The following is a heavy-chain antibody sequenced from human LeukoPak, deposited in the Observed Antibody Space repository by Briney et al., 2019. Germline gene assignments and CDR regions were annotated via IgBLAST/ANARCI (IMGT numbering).Heavy chain of an antibody. V-gene: IGHV3-7*01. D-gene: IGHD3-22*01. CDR3: ARVTPMIVVVILDAFDI. Sequence: PGGSLRLSCAASGFAFSRHGIHWVRQAPGKGLEWVANIKQDGSEKYYVDSVKGRFTISRDNAKNSLYLQMNSLRAEDTAVYYCARVTPMIVVVILDAFDIWGQGTMVTVSS. CDR1: GFAFSRHG. J-gene: IGHJ3*02. CDR2: IKQDGSEK.